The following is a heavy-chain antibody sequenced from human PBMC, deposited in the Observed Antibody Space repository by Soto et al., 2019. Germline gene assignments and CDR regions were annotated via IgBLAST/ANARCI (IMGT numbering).Heavy chain of an antibody. CDR2: IYYAGST. CDR1: GGSMSSYY. D-gene: IGHD2-15*01. V-gene: IGHV4-59*12. J-gene: IGHJ5*02. CDR3: ATLPPRIEVTVLPIPT. Sequence: SETLSLTCTVSGGSMSSYYWSWFRQPPGKGLEWIGYIYYAGSTTYNPSLRGRVTISVDKSNNQFSLTLKYVTAADTAVYYCATLPPRIEVTVLPIPTWGQGTLVTVSS.